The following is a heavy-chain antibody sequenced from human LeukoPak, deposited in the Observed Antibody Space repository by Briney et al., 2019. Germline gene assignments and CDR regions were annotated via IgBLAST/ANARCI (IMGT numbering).Heavy chain of an antibody. V-gene: IGHV1-69*13. CDR2: IIPIFGTA. CDR1: GGTFSSYA. CDR3: ARDGRQWPTGGDY. Sequence: SVKVSCKASGGTFSSYAISWVRQAPGQGLEWMGGIIPIFGTANYAQKFQGRVTITADESTSTAYMELSSLRSDDTAVYYCARDGRQWPTGGDYWGQGTLVTVST. J-gene: IGHJ4*02. D-gene: IGHD6-19*01.